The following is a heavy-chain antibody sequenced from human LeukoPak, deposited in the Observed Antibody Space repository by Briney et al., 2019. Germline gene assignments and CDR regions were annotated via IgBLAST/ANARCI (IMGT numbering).Heavy chain of an antibody. Sequence: SETLSLTCTVSGGSISSYYWSWIRQPPGKGLEWIGYIYYSGSTNYNPSLKSRVTISVDTSKNQFSLKLSSVTAADTAVYYCARGRNNYYGMDVWGQGTTVTVSS. CDR2: IYYSGST. D-gene: IGHD1/OR15-1a*01. CDR3: ARGRNNYYGMDV. J-gene: IGHJ6*02. V-gene: IGHV4-59*01. CDR1: GGSISSYY.